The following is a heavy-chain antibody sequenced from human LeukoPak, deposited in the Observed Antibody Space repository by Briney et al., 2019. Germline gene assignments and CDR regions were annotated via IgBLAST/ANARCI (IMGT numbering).Heavy chain of an antibody. CDR2: IIPIFGTA. V-gene: IGHV1-69*05. D-gene: IGHD3-22*01. Sequence: SVKVSCKAPGGTFSSYAISWVRQAPGQGLEWIGGIIPIFGTANYAQKFQGRVTITTDESTSTAYMELSSLRSEDTAVYYCARSRDYYDSSGYYFGFDYWGQGTLVTVSS. J-gene: IGHJ4*02. CDR3: ARSRDYYDSSGYYFGFDY. CDR1: GGTFSSYA.